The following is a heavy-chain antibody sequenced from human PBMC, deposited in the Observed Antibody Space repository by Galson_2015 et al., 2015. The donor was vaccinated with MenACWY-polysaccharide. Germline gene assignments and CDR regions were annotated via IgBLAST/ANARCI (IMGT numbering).Heavy chain of an antibody. J-gene: IGHJ2*01. CDR1: HDSISSSY. CDR3: ARRCLDNWYFDL. D-gene: IGHD1-1*01. V-gene: IGHV4-4*07. CDR2: IHATGST. Sequence: SETLSLTCSVSHDSISSSYWSWIRQSADKGLEYIGRIHATGSTAYNPSFGGRVAMSVDLPRSQFSLRLASMTASDTAMYYCARRCLDNWYFDLWGRGTLVIVSS.